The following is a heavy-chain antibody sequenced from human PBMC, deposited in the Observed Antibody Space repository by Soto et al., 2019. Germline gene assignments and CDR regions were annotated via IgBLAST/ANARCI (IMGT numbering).Heavy chain of an antibody. CDR2: IYYSGNT. D-gene: IGHD1-1*01. Sequence: QVQLQESGPGLVKPSETLSLTCTVSGGSIRNYYWSWIRQPPGKGLEWIGFIYYSGNTNYNPSLKSRVTISVDTSKNQFSLKMTSVTAADTAVYYWAVTTATEYFHYWGQGTLVTVSS. CDR1: GGSIRNYY. CDR3: AVTTATEYFHY. J-gene: IGHJ1*01. V-gene: IGHV4-59*01.